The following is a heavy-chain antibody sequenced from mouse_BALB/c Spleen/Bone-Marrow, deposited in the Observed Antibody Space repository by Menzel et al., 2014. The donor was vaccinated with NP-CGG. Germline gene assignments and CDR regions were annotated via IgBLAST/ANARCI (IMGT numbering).Heavy chain of an antibody. CDR2: IWSGGSI. CDR1: GFSLTTYG. CDR3: ARNGAMDY. V-gene: IGHV2-2*02. J-gene: IGHJ4*01. Sequence: VQGVESGPGLVQPSQSLSITCTVSGFSLTTYGVHWVRQSPGKGLEWLGVIWSGGSIDYNAAFISRLSISKDNSKSQVFFKMNSPQPNDTAIYYCARNGAMDYWGQGTSVTVSS.